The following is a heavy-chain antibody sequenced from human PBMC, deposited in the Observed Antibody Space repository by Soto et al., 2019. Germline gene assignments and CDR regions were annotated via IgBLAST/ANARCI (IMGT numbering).Heavy chain of an antibody. CDR3: ARDIVSDV. CDR2: INAGNGNT. V-gene: IGHV1-3*01. CDR1: GYTFITYG. Sequence: ASVKGSCKASGYTFITYGISWVRQAPGQRLEWMGWINAGNGNTKYSQKFQGRVTITRDTSASTAYMELSSLRSEDTAVYYCARDIVSDVWGQGTTVTVSS. D-gene: IGHD2-15*01. J-gene: IGHJ6*02.